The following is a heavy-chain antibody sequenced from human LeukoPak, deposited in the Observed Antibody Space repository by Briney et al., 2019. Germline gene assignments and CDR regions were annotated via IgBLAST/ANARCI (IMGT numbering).Heavy chain of an antibody. CDR1: GFTFSSYG. CDR3: AKAPRGDYDFH. V-gene: IGHV3-33*06. CDR2: IWNDGSNK. D-gene: IGHD3-3*01. Sequence: PGGSLRLSCAASGFTFSSYGMHWVRQAPGKGLEWVAVIWNDGSNKYYADSVKGRFTISRDNSKNTPYLQMNSLRAEDTAVYYCAKAPRGDYDFHWGQGTLVTVSS. J-gene: IGHJ4*02.